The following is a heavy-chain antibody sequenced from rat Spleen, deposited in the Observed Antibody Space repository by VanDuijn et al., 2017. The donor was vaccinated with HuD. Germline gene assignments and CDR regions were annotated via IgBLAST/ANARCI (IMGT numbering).Heavy chain of an antibody. Sequence: EVQLVESGGGLVQPGSPLKLSCAASGFTFSNYYMAWVRQAPTKGLEWVAYISTGGGSTYYRDSVKGRFTISRDNAKSTLYLQMDSLRSEDTATYYCTRLTTEGIVSENWFAYWGQGTLVTVSS. J-gene: IGHJ3*01. CDR3: TRLTTEGIVSENWFAY. CDR1: GFTFSNYY. V-gene: IGHV5-27*01. D-gene: IGHD1-11*01. CDR2: ISTGGGST.